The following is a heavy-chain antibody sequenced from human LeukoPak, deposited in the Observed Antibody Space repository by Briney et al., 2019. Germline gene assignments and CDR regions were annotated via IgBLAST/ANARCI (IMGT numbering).Heavy chain of an antibody. J-gene: IGHJ4*02. D-gene: IGHD2-21*02. CDR3: ARDPYCGGDCYSGLFDY. V-gene: IGHV3-48*04. CDR1: GFTFSVYT. CDR2: ISSGSSII. Sequence: GGSLRLSCAASGFTFSVYTMNWVRQAPGKGLEWVSYISSGSSIIYYADSVKGRFTISRDNAKNTLYLQMNSLRAEDTAVYYCARDPYCGGDCYSGLFDYWGQGTLVTVSS.